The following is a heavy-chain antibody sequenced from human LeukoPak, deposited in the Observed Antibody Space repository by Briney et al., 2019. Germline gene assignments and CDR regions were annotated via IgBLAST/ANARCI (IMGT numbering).Heavy chain of an antibody. D-gene: IGHD4-23*01. CDR3: AAEIYGGNTDCCTFDF. CDR1: GFTLSNSA. V-gene: IGHV1-58*02. Sequence: GASVKVSCKASGFTLSNSAIQWVRQARGQRLEWIGWIGVAGGNTNYAQTLQGRISITRDMSTSTAYMELTSLRSDDTAVYYCAAEIYGGNTDCCTFDFWGPGTPVTVSS. CDR2: IGVAGGNT. J-gene: IGHJ3*01.